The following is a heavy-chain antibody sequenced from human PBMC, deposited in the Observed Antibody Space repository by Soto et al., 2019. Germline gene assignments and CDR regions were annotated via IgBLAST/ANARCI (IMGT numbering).Heavy chain of an antibody. V-gene: IGHV4-4*02. CDR2: IYHSGST. CDR3: ARDLEVTTSWARPSLRYFDL. CDR1: SGSISSSNW. D-gene: IGHD4-4*01. Sequence: QVQLQESGPGLVKPSGTLSLTCAVSSGSISSSNWWSWVRQPPGKGLEWIGEIYHSGSTNYNPSLKSRVTISVDKSKNQFSLKLSSVTAADTAVYYCARDLEVTTSWARPSLRYFDLWGRGTLVTVSS. J-gene: IGHJ2*01.